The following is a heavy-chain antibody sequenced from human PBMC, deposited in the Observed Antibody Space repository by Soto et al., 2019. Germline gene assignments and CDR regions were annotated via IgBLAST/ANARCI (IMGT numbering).Heavy chain of an antibody. Sequence: SETLSLTCAVYGGSFSGYYWSWIRQPPGKGLEWIGEINHSGSTNYNPYLKSRVTISVDTSRNQFSLKLSSVTAADTAVYYCARGPRITIFGVVKDYYYYMDVWGKGTTVTVSS. CDR1: GGSFSGYY. J-gene: IGHJ6*03. CDR2: INHSGST. V-gene: IGHV4-34*01. D-gene: IGHD3-3*01. CDR3: ARGPRITIFGVVKDYYYYMDV.